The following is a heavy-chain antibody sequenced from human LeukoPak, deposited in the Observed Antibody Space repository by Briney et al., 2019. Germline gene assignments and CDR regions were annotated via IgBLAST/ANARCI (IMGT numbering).Heavy chain of an antibody. CDR1: GFTFSSYG. Sequence: GGSLRLSCAASGFTFSSYGMSWFRQAPGKGLEWLSAISGSGGSTYYADSVQGRFTISRDYSKNTLYLQMSSLRAEDTAVYYCANSPKSDYWGQGTLVTVSS. V-gene: IGHV3-23*01. CDR2: ISGSGGST. CDR3: ANSPKSDY. J-gene: IGHJ4*02.